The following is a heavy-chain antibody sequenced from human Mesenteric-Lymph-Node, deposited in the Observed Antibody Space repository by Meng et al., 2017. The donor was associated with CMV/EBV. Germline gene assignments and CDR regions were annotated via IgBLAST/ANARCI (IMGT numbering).Heavy chain of an antibody. V-gene: IGHV3-23*01. Sequence: GGSLRLSCTASGFTFSSYDTSWVRQAPGKGLEWVSGISGSGSSTYYADSVKGRFTIARDNSKSTVYLQMNSLRADDTAVYYCAREGIAAKLFDSWGQGTLVTVSS. CDR1: GFTFSSYD. CDR2: ISGSGSST. D-gene: IGHD6-25*01. CDR3: AREGIAAKLFDS. J-gene: IGHJ4*02.